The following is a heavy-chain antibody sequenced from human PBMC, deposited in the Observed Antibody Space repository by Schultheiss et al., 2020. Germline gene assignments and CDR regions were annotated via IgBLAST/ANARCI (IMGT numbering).Heavy chain of an antibody. CDR3: ARETAYSGTT. D-gene: IGHD1-26*01. V-gene: IGHV3-74*01. CDR1: GFTFRSYW. J-gene: IGHJ5*02. CDR2: IGTDGSGT. Sequence: GGSLRLSCEVSGFTFRSYWMHWVRQAPGKGLVWVSRIGTDGSGTSYADSVRGRFTISRDNAKNSLYLQMNSLRAEDTAVYYCARETAYSGTTWGQGTLVTVSS.